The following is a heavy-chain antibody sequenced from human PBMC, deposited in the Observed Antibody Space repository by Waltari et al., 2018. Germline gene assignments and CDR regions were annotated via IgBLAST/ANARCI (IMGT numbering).Heavy chain of an antibody. CDR1: GGTFRSYA. CDR2: IIPIFGTE. CDR3: ARRIGSSHAFDV. V-gene: IGHV1-69*14. D-gene: IGHD2-15*01. J-gene: IGHJ3*01. Sequence: QVQLVQAGAGVTKPGSSVTVSCKDSGGTFRSYAISWVRQAPGQGLEWMGGIIPIFGTENYARKFQGRVTITADKSTRTDYMELGGLRSEDTAVYYCARRIGSSHAFDVWGQGTMVTVSS.